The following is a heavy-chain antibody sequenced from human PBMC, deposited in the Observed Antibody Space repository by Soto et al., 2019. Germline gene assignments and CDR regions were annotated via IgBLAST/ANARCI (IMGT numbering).Heavy chain of an antibody. J-gene: IGHJ6*02. V-gene: IGHV1-3*01. CDR3: VTNQKGRRTGMDV. CDR1: GYTFTSYL. Sequence: QVQLMQPGAEVKMPGASVKVSCKASGYTFTSYLILWVRQAPGQRLEWMGWIDAGNGDTMYSQKLQGRVTISTDTSASTAYMDLSSLRSEDTAVYYCVTNQKGRRTGMDVWGQGTTVTVSS. CDR2: IDAGNGDT.